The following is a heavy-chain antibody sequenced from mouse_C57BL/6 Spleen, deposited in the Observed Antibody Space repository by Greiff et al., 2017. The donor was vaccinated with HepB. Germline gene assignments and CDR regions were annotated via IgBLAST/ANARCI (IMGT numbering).Heavy chain of an antibody. J-gene: IGHJ1*03. D-gene: IGHD2-3*01. CDR1: GYSITSGYD. V-gene: IGHV3-1*01. CDR2: ISYSGST. Sequence: EVKLVESGPGMVKPSQSLSLTCTVTGYSITSGYDWHWIRHFPGNKLEWMGYISYSGSTNYNPSLKSRISITHDTSKNHFFLKLNSVTTEDTATYYCAREGWLLEHWYFDVWGTGTTVTVSS. CDR3: AREGWLLEHWYFDV.